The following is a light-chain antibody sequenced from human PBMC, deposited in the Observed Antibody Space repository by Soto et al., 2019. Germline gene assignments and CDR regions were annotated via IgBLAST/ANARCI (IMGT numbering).Light chain of an antibody. CDR3: QQYNSRT. V-gene: IGKV1-5*01. Sequence: DIQMTQSPSTLSASVGDRVTITCRASQSISSWLAWYQQKPGKAPKLLIYDASSLESGVPSRFSGSGSGTEFTLTISSLQPDDFATYYCQQYNSRTFAQGTKVEIK. CDR1: QSISSW. J-gene: IGKJ1*01. CDR2: DAS.